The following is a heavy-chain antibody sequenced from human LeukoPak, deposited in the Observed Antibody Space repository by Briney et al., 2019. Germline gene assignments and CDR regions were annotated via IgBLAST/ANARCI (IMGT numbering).Heavy chain of an antibody. CDR3: ARGLVSGWYSPRGYLDV. D-gene: IGHD6-19*01. CDR1: GGSFSGYY. CDR2: INHSGST. V-gene: IGHV4-34*01. J-gene: IGHJ6*02. Sequence: SETLSLTCAVYGGSFSGYYWSWIRQPPGKGLEWIGEINHSGSTNYNPSLKSRVTISVDTSKNQLSLKLSSVTAADTAVYYCARGLVSGWYSPRGYLDVWGQGTTVTVSS.